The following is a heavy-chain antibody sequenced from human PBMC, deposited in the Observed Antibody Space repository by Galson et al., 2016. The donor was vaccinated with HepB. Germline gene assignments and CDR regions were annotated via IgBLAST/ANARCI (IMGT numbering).Heavy chain of an antibody. D-gene: IGHD3/OR15-3a*01. CDR3: ATFPPTLDLYYYSYGMDV. Sequence: SVKVSCKASGYTFTNYGITWVRQAPGQGLEYMGWTSAYNGSTNYAQKFQGRVTMTTSTSTSTAYMELRSLSSDDTAVYYFATFPPTLDLYYYSYGMDVWGQGTTVTVSS. J-gene: IGHJ6*02. CDR1: GYTFTNYG. CDR2: TSAYNGST. V-gene: IGHV1-18*01.